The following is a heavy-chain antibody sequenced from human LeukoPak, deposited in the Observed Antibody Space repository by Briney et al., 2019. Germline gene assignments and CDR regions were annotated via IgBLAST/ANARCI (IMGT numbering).Heavy chain of an antibody. CDR2: IYYSGST. D-gene: IGHD6-13*01. J-gene: IGHJ4*02. CDR3: ARGIAAAAPADYFDY. CDR1: GDSISSYY. Sequence: SETLSLTCTVSGDSISSYYWSWIRQPPGKGLEWIGYIYYSGSTNYNPSLRSRVTISVDTSKNQFSLKLSSVTAADTAVYYCARGIAAAAPADYFDYWGQGTLVTVSS. V-gene: IGHV4-59*08.